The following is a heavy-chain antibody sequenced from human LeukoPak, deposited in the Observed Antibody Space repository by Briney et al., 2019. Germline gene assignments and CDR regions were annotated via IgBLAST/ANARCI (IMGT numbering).Heavy chain of an antibody. J-gene: IGHJ4*02. CDR3: ARGLGSSSSGDFDY. CDR2: INHSGST. CDR1: GFTFSNYW. Sequence: GSLRLSCVASGFTFSNYWMSWIRQPPGKGLEWIGEINHSGSTNYNPSLKSRVTISVDTSKNQFSLKLSSVTAADTAVYYCARGLGSSSSGDFDYWGQGTLVTVSS. V-gene: IGHV4-34*01. D-gene: IGHD6-6*01.